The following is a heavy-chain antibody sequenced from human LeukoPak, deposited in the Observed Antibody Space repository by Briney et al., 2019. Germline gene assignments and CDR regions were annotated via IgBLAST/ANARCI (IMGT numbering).Heavy chain of an antibody. CDR1: GYSFTSYW. CDR3: ARGLWELHGGPADPGDAFDI. CDR2: IYPGDSDT. Sequence: GESLKISCKGSGYSFTSYWIGWVRQMPGKGLEWMGIIYPGDSDTRYSPSFQGQVTISADKSISTAYLQWSSLKASDTAMYYCARGLWELHGGPADPGDAFDIWGQGTMVTVSS. V-gene: IGHV5-51*01. D-gene: IGHD1-26*01. J-gene: IGHJ3*02.